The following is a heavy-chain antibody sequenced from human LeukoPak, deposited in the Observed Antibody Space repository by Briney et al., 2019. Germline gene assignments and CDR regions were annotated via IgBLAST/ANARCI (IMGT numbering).Heavy chain of an antibody. D-gene: IGHD3-22*01. V-gene: IGHV3-23*01. CDR1: GFTFSSYA. CDR2: ISGSGGST. Sequence: GGSLRLSCAASGFTFSSYAMSWVRQAPGKGLEWVSAISGSGGSTYYADSVKGRFTISRDNPKNTLYLQMNSLRAEDTAVYYCAKSAYDSSGYYFLADAFDIWGQGTMVTVSS. CDR3: AKSAYDSSGYYFLADAFDI. J-gene: IGHJ3*02.